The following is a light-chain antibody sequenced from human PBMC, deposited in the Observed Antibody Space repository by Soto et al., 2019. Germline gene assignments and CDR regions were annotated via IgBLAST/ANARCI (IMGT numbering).Light chain of an antibody. CDR2: DVD. V-gene: IGLV2-11*01. Sequence: QSALTQPRSVSGSFGQSVTISCTGTSSDVGDSDFVSWYQQHPGRAPKLMISDVDKRPSGVPDRFSGSKSGNTASLTISGLQSDDEADYYCCSYAGSHTWVFGGGTKVTVL. J-gene: IGLJ3*02. CDR3: CSYAGSHTWV. CDR1: SSDVGDSDF.